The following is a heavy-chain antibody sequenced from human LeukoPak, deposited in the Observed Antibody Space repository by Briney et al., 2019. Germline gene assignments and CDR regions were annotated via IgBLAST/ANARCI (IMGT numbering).Heavy chain of an antibody. D-gene: IGHD5-18*01. J-gene: IGHJ4*02. V-gene: IGHV4-39*02. CDR2: IYYSGST. Sequence: KPSETLSLTCTVSGGSISSSSYYWGWIRQPPGKGLEWIGSIYYSGSTYYNPSLKSRVTISVDTSKNQFSLKLSSVTAADTAVYYCARENSYGQYFDYWGQGTLVTVSS. CDR1: GGSISSSSYY. CDR3: ARENSYGQYFDY.